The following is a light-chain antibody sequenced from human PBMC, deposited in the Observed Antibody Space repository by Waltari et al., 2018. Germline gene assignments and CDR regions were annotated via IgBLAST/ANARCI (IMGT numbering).Light chain of an antibody. J-gene: IGLJ3*02. V-gene: IGLV1-51*01. CDR2: EDN. Sequence: QSVLTQAPSVSAAPGQTVTISCSGTPPNLGHNYLSWYQQLPGAAPKIVIYEDNRRPSGIPDRFSGSKSGASATLGITGLQTGDEADYYCGSWDSSLGIGVLGGGTRLTVL. CDR3: GSWDSSLGIGV. CDR1: PPNLGHNY.